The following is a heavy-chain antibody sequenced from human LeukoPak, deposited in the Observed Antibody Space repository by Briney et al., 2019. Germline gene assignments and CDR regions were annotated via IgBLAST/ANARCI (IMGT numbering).Heavy chain of an antibody. CDR3: ARFDSSGLVS. CDR2: ISSSGSTI. D-gene: IGHD3-22*01. V-gene: IGHV3-48*03. Sequence: GGPLRLSCAASGFTFSSYEMDWVRQAPGKGLEWVSYISSSGSTIYYADSVKGRFTISRDNSKNTLYLQMNSLRAEDTAVYYCARFDSSGLVSWGQGTLVTVSS. CDR1: GFTFSSYE. J-gene: IGHJ4*02.